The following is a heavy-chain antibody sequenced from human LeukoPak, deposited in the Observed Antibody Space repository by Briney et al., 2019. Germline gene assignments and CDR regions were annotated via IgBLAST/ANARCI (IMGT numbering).Heavy chain of an antibody. V-gene: IGHV1-46*01. CDR1: GYTFTSYY. J-gene: IGHJ4*02. CDR3: ASGAGNWKTSKFDY. CDR2: INPSGGST. D-gene: IGHD1-20*01. Sequence: GASVKVSCKASGYTFTSYYMHWVRQAPGQGLEWMGIINPSGGSTSYAQKFQGRVTMTRDMSTSTVYMELSRLRSDDTAVYYCASGAGNWKTSKFDYWGQGTLVTVSS.